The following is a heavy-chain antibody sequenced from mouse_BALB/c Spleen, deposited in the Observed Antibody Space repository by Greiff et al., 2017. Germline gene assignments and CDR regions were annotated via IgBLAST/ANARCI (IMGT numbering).Heavy chain of an antibody. J-gene: IGHJ2*01. Sequence: VQLQQSGAELAKPGASVKMSCKASGYTFTSYWMHWVKQRPGQGLEWIGYINPSTGYTEYNQKFKDKATLTADKSSSTAYMQLSSLTSEDSAVYYCARYYGSREDYWGQGTTLTVSS. V-gene: IGHV1-7*01. D-gene: IGHD1-1*01. CDR1: GYTFTSYW. CDR3: ARYYGSREDY. CDR2: INPSTGYT.